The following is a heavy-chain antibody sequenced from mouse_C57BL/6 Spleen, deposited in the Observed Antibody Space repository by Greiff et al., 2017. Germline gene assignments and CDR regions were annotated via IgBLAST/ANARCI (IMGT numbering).Heavy chain of an antibody. CDR3: ARADGRPFDY. J-gene: IGHJ2*01. V-gene: IGHV1-55*01. CDR1: GYTFTSYW. Sequence: QVHVKQPGAELVKPGASVTLSCKASGYTFTSYWITWVKQRPGQGLEWIGDIYPGSGSTNYNEKFKSKATLTVDTSSSTAYMQLSSLTSEDSAVYYCARADGRPFDYGGQGTTLTVSS. D-gene: IGHD1-2*01. CDR2: IYPGSGST.